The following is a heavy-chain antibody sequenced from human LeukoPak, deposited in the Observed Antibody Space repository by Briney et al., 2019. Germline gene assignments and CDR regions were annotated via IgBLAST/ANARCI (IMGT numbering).Heavy chain of an antibody. Sequence: GGSLRLSYAASGFTFSSYAMSWVRQAPGKGLEWVSSISGSGSGTYYADPVKGRFTISRDNSKNTLHLQMNSLRAEDTAVYYCATHGSAHYYMDVWGKGTTVTISS. CDR1: GFTFSSYA. CDR2: ISGSGSGT. D-gene: IGHD2-2*03. J-gene: IGHJ6*03. CDR3: ATHGSAHYYMDV. V-gene: IGHV3-23*01.